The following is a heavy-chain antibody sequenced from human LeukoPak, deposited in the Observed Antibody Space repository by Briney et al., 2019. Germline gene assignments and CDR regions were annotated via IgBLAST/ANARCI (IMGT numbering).Heavy chain of an antibody. CDR3: ARDVAGFLANGDYAY. D-gene: IGHD4-17*01. V-gene: IGHV1-69*05. CDR2: IIPIFGTA. J-gene: IGHJ4*02. CDR1: GGTFSSYA. Sequence: SVKVSCKASGGTFSSYAISWVRQAPGQGLEWMGRIIPIFGTANYAQKFQGRVTITTDESTSTAYMELSSLRSEDTAVYYCARDVAGFLANGDYAYRGQGTLVTVSS.